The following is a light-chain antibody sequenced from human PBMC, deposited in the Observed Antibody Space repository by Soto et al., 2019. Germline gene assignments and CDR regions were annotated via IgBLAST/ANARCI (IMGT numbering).Light chain of an antibody. CDR3: QQRSEWPLT. CDR1: QSISRY. CDR2: DAS. J-gene: IGKJ4*01. V-gene: IGKV3-11*01. Sequence: EIVLTQSPATLSLSPGERATLSCRASQSISRYLAWYQQKPGQTPRLLIYDASNRATGIPARFSGGGSGTDFTLTSSSLEPEDFAVYYCQQRSEWPLTFGGGTKVEI.